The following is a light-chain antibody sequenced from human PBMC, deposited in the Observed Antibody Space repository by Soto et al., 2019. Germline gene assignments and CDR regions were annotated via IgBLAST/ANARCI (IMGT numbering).Light chain of an antibody. CDR1: QSLVYSDGNTY. J-gene: IGKJ2*01. V-gene: IGKV2-30*01. Sequence: DVVMTQSPLSLPVTLGQPDSISCRSSQSLVYSDGNTYLNWFQQRPDQSPRRLIYKVSNRDSGVPDRFSGSGSGTDFTLKISRVEAEDVGVYYCMQGTHWPPTFGQGTKLEIK. CDR3: MQGTHWPPT. CDR2: KVS.